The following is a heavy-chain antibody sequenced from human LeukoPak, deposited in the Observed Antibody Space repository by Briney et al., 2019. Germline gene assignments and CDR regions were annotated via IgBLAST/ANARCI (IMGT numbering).Heavy chain of an antibody. CDR2: IYYSGST. D-gene: IGHD3-10*01. Sequence: SETLSLACTVSGGSISSYYWSWIRQPPGKGLEWIGYIYYSGSTNYNPSLKSRVTISVDTSKNQFSLKLSSVTAADTAVYYCASGGGGEFLDYWGQGTLVTVSS. CDR1: GGSISSYY. J-gene: IGHJ4*02. V-gene: IGHV4-59*01. CDR3: ASGGGGEFLDY.